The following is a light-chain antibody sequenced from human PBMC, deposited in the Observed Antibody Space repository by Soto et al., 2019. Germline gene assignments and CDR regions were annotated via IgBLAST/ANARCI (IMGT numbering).Light chain of an antibody. CDR2: GAS. Sequence: ERVMTQSPATLSVSPGERATLYCRASESVRTNLAWYQQRPGQSPRLLIYGASTRASGVPARFSGSGSGTEFTLTISSLQSEDFAVYYCQQYNSWPPSITFGQGTRLEIK. V-gene: IGKV3-15*01. J-gene: IGKJ5*01. CDR1: ESVRTN. CDR3: QQYNSWPPSIT.